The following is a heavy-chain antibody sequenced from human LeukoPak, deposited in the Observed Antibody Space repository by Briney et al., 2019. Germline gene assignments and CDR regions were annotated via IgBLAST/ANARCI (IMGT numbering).Heavy chain of an antibody. Sequence: GRSLRLSCAASGFTFSNYGIHWVRQAPGKGLEWVAVISYDATNEYYTDSVKGRFTISRDNSRNTLYLQMNSLRAEDTAVYYCAKSRSGSANWALQIFDNWGQGALVTVSS. V-gene: IGHV3-30*18. D-gene: IGHD1-1*01. CDR3: AKSRSGSANWALQIFDN. J-gene: IGHJ4*02. CDR1: GFTFSNYG. CDR2: ISYDATNE.